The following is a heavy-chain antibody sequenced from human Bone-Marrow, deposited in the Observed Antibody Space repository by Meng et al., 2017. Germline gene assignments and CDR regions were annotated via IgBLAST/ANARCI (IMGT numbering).Heavy chain of an antibody. CDR3: ARAGYYYDSSGYYRLGY. D-gene: IGHD3-22*01. Sequence: GESLKISCVASGFSFTSYHMTWVRQAPGKGLEWVSYISSSGSTIYYADSVKGRFTISRDNAKNSLYLQMNSLRAEDTAVYYCARAGYYYDSSGYYRLGYWGQGTLVTVSS. CDR2: ISSSGSTI. CDR1: GFSFTSYH. V-gene: IGHV3-48*03. J-gene: IGHJ4*02.